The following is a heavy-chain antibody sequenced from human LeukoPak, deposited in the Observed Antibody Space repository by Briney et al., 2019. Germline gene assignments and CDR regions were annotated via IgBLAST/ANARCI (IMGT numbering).Heavy chain of an antibody. CDR2: TRFDGNFK. V-gene: IGHV3-30*02. CDR1: GFTVSSYG. D-gene: IGHD2-2*01. Sequence: GGSLRLSCAASGFTVSSYGMHWVRQAPGKGLEWVAFTRFDGNFKYYADSVKGRFTISRDNSKNTVFLQMNSLGPEDTAVYYCAKEREDLVVVAAAMRGYIWGQGTLVTVSS. J-gene: IGHJ4*02. CDR3: AKEREDLVVVAAAMRGYI.